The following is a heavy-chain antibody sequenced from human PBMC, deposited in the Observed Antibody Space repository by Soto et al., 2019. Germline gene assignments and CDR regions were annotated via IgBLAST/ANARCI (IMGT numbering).Heavy chain of an antibody. V-gene: IGHV1-2*04. CDR1: GYTFTGYY. CDR2: INPNSGGT. CDR3: ARVLGSGQGYGAAFDI. Sequence: ASVKVSCKASGYTFTGYYMHRVRQAPGQGLEWMGWINPNSGGTNYAQKFQGWVTMTRDTSISTAYMELSRLRSDDTAVYYCARVLGSGQGYGAAFDIWGQGTMVTVSS. D-gene: IGHD2-15*01. J-gene: IGHJ3*02.